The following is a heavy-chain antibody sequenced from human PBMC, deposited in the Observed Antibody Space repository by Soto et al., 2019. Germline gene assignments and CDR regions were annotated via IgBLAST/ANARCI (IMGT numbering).Heavy chain of an antibody. J-gene: IGHJ4*02. CDR3: ARHNIYGDYLFDY. V-gene: IGHV4-31*03. CDR2: IYYSGST. Sequence: SETLSLTCSVSGYSITAGCYWGWIRQPPGKRLEWIGYIYYSGSTYYNPSLKSRVTISVDTSKNQFSLKLSSVTAADTAVYYCARHNIYGDYLFDYWGQGTLVTVSS. D-gene: IGHD4-17*01. CDR1: GYSITAGCY.